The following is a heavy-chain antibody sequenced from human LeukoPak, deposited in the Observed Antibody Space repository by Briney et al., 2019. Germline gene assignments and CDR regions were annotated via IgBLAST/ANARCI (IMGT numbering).Heavy chain of an antibody. J-gene: IGHJ4*02. CDR3: ARLRWLQSYFDY. Sequence: SETLSLTCTVSGGSISSYYWSWIRQPAGEGLEWIGRIYTSGSTNYNPSLKSRVTIAVDTSKNQFFLKLSSVTAADTAVYYCARLRWLQSYFDYWGQGTLVTVSS. V-gene: IGHV4-4*07. D-gene: IGHD5-24*01. CDR2: IYTSGST. CDR1: GGSISSYY.